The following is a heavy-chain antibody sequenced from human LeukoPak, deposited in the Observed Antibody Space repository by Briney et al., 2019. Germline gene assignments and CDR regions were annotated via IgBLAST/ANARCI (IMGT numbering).Heavy chain of an antibody. CDR2: LSGSGYNT. CDR3: AKDPYGTRYFDY. CDR1: GFTFSSHA. D-gene: IGHD2-2*01. V-gene: IGHV3-23*01. Sequence: GGSLRLSCAASGFTFSSHALSWVRQAPGKGLEWVPSLSGSGYNTYYADSVKGRFTISRDNSKNTVYLLMNSLRAEDTAVYYCAKDPYGTRYFDYWGQGTLVTVFS. J-gene: IGHJ4*02.